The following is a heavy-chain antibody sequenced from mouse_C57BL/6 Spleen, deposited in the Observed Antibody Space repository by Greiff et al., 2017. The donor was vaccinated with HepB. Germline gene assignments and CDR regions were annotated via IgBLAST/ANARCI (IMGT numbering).Heavy chain of an antibody. V-gene: IGHV1-75*01. CDR1: GYTFTDYY. J-gene: IGHJ2*01. CDR2: IFPGSGST. CDR3: ARRGNYERGFDY. D-gene: IGHD2-1*01. Sequence: QVQLKESGPELVKPGASVKISCKASGYTFTDYYINWVKQRPGQGLEWIGWIFPGSGSTYYNEKFKGKATLTVDKSSSTAYMLLSSLTSEDSAVYFCARRGNYERGFDYWGQGTTLTVSS.